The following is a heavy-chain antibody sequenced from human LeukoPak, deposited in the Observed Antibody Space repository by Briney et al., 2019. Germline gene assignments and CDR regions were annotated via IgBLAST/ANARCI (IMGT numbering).Heavy chain of an antibody. CDR1: GGSISSGGYY. D-gene: IGHD4-11*01. CDR3: VRDYSNFVQGD. Sequence: PSETLSLTCTVSGGSISSGGYYWSWIRQHPGKGLEWIGYIYYSGSTYYNPSLKSRVTISVDTSKNRFSLNLISVIATDTAVYYCVRDYSNFVQGDWGQGTLVTVSS. J-gene: IGHJ4*02. V-gene: IGHV4-31*03. CDR2: IYYSGST.